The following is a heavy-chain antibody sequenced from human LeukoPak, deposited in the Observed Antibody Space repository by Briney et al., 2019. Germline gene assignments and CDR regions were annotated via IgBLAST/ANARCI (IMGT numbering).Heavy chain of an antibody. CDR3: AKDPSPMVRGVRAYYFDY. J-gene: IGHJ4*02. CDR1: GFTFSSYG. Sequence: GGSLRLSCAASGFTFSSYGMHWVRQAPGKGLEWVAFIRYDGSSQYYADSVKGRFTISRDNSKNTLYLQMNSLRAEDTAVYYCAKDPSPMVRGVRAYYFDYWGQGALVTVSS. D-gene: IGHD3-10*01. CDR2: IRYDGSSQ. V-gene: IGHV3-30*02.